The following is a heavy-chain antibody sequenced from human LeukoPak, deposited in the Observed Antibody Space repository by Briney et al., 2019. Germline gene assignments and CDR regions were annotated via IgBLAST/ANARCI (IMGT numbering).Heavy chain of an antibody. J-gene: IGHJ2*01. CDR2: IYYSGST. CDR1: GGSISSYY. D-gene: IGHD5-18*01. CDR3: ARQDTAMVRGIHWYFDL. V-gene: IGHV4-39*01. Sequence: ETSETLSLTCTVSGGSISSYYWSWIRQPPGKGLEWIGSIYYSGSTYYNPSLKSRVTISVDTSKNQFSLKLSSVTAADTAVYYCARQDTAMVRGIHWYFDLWGRGTLVTVSS.